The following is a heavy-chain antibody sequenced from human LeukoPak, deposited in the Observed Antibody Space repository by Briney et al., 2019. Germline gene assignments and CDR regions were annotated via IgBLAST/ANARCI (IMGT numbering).Heavy chain of an antibody. V-gene: IGHV4-39*01. CDR3: VRRRAVLKWIDP. Sequence: SETLSLTCTVSGDSISSLSYYWGWIRQPPGKGLELIGGMRYNGDTYYNPSLKSLVTISVVTSRNQFSLKLTALTAADTAVYCCVRRRAVLKWIDPWGAGTLVTVS. J-gene: IGHJ5*02. D-gene: IGHD5-12*01. CDR1: GDSISSLSYY. CDR2: MRYNGDT.